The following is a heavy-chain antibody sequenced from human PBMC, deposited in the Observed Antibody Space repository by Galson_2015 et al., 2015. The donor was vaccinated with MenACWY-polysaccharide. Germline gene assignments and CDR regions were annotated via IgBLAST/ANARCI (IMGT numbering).Heavy chain of an antibody. V-gene: IGHV4-4*07. CDR1: RGAIYSYY. J-gene: IGHJ4*02. CDR3: ARVEYGGYESHLKY. D-gene: IGHD5-12*01. Sequence: LSLTCTVSRGAIYSYYWRWIRQPAGKGLEWIGRISTSGSSTYNPSLKGRVNMSIDMPKNQISLRLTAVTAADTAVYFCARVEYGGYESHLKYWGPGILVTVSS. CDR2: ISTSGSS.